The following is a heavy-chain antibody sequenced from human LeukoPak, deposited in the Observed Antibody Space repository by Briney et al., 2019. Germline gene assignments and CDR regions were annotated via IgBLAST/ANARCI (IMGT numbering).Heavy chain of an antibody. V-gene: IGHV3-9*01. J-gene: IGHJ4*02. Sequence: GGSLRLSCAASGFTFDDYAMHWVRHAPGKGLEWVSGISWNSGSIGYADSVKGRFTISRDNSKNTLYLQMNSLRAEDTAVYYCARVVSSWLAHFDYWGQGTLVTVSS. CDR3: ARVVSSWLAHFDY. CDR2: ISWNSGSI. D-gene: IGHD6-13*01. CDR1: GFTFDDYA.